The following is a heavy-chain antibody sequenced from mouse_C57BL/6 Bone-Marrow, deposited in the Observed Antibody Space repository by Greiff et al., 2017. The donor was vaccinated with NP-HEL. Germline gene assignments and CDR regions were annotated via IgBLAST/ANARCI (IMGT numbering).Heavy chain of an antibody. CDR2: ISSGGSYT. Sequence: EVQVVESGGDLVKPGGSLKLSCAASGFTFSSYGMSWVRPTPDKRLEWVATISSGGSYTYSPDSVKGRFTISRDNAKNTLYLQMSSLKSEDTAMYYCARHPSGYYFDYWGQGTTLTVSS. V-gene: IGHV5-6*01. J-gene: IGHJ2*01. CDR1: GFTFSSYG. D-gene: IGHD2-10*02. CDR3: ARHPSGYYFDY.